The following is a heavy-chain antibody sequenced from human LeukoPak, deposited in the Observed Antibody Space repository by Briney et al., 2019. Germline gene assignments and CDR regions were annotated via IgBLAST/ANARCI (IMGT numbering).Heavy chain of an antibody. J-gene: IGHJ4*02. D-gene: IGHD5-12*01. CDR3: ARDDIVATHFDY. Sequence: GGSLRLSCAASGFTFSSYWMHWVRQAPGKGLEWVAVISYDGSNKYYADSVKGRFTISRDNSKNTLYLQMNSLRAEDTAVYYCARDDIVATHFDYWGQGTLVTVSS. CDR1: GFTFSSYW. V-gene: IGHV3-30*03. CDR2: ISYDGSNK.